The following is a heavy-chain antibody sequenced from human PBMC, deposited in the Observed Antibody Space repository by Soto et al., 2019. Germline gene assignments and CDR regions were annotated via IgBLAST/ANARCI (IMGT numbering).Heavy chain of an antibody. J-gene: IGHJ4*02. CDR3: ARDLSRYSSSWSFDY. CDR1: GYTFTSYA. Sequence: QVQLVQSGAGGKKPGASVKVSGRASGYTFTSYAMHWVRQAPGQRLVRMGWINAGNGNTKNSQKFQGRVTITRDTSASTAYMELSSLRSEDTAVYYCARDLSRYSSSWSFDYWGQGTLVTVSS. V-gene: IGHV1-3*01. D-gene: IGHD6-13*01. CDR2: INAGNGNT.